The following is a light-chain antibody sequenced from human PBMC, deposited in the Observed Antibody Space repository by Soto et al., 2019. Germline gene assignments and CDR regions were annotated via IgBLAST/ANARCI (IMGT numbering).Light chain of an antibody. CDR2: DAS. CDR1: QSVSSY. V-gene: IGKV3-11*01. CDR3: QQRSNWPPGKT. J-gene: IGKJ1*01. Sequence: EIVLTQSPATQSLSPGERATLSCRASQSVSSYLAWYQQKPGQAPRLLIYDASNRATGIPARFSGSGSGTDFTLTISSLEPEDFAVYYCQQRSNWPPGKTFGQGTKVEIK.